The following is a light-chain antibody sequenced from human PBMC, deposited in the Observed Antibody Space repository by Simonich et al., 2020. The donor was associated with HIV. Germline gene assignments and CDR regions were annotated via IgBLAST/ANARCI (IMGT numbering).Light chain of an antibody. Sequence: EIVMTQSPATLSVSPGERATLPCRARQSVSSNIASYQQKPCQAPRLSIYGASTRATGIPAKFRGSWSGTEFTLTISSMQSEDIAVYYCQQYNNRPLTFGGGTKVEIK. J-gene: IGKJ4*01. CDR2: GAS. CDR1: QSVSSN. CDR3: QQYNNRPLT. V-gene: IGKV3-15*01.